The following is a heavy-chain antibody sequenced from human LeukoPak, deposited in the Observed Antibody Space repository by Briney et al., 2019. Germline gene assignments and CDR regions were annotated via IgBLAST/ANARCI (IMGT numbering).Heavy chain of an antibody. J-gene: IGHJ6*02. CDR1: QFTFINYA. D-gene: IGHD1-1*01. CDR2: ISYDGSNK. Sequence: GGSLRLSCAASQFTFINYAMHWVRQAPGEGLEWVAVISYDGSNKYYADSVKGRFTISRDNSKNTLYLQMNSLRAEDTAVYYCARGWNDLFGVSGYYYYYGMDVWGQGTTVTVSS. V-gene: IGHV3-30*04. CDR3: ARGWNDLFGVSGYYYYYGMDV.